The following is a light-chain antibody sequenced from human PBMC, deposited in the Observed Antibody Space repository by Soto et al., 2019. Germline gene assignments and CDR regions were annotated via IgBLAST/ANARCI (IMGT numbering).Light chain of an antibody. V-gene: IGKV3-11*01. CDR1: QRVSSC. J-gene: IGKJ1*01. CDR3: QHRSNWRQRWT. Sequence: EIVMTQSPATLSLSPGERATLSCRASQRVSSCLAWYQHKPGQAPKLLIYDASTRATGIPARFSGSGSGTDFTLTISSLAPEDFAIYYCQHRSNWRQRWTFGHGTKVEIK. CDR2: DAS.